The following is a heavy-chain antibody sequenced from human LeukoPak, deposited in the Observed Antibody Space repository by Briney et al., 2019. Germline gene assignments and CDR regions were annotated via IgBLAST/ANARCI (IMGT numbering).Heavy chain of an antibody. V-gene: IGHV3-66*01. CDR1: GFSVSSNH. Sequence: GGSLRLSCAASGFSVSSNHMTWVRQPPGKGREWISVNFIGGDTYYADSVKGRFTISRDHSNNTLYLQMNSLRAEDSALYYCASCGVAPARSDYFGLDVWGHGTAVTVSS. CDR2: NFIGGDT. J-gene: IGHJ6*02. CDR3: ASCGVAPARSDYFGLDV. D-gene: IGHD2-8*02.